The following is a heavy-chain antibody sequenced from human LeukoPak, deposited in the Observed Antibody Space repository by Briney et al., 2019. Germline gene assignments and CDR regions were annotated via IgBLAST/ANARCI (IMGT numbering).Heavy chain of an antibody. CDR1: GFTFIRYW. Sequence: PGGSLRLSCAASGFTFIRYWMTWVRQAPGKGLEWVAIINQDGSERYYVDSVKGRFTISRDNAKNSLYLQMNSLRDEDTAVYYCARAFDYWGQGTLVAVSS. CDR2: INQDGSER. J-gene: IGHJ4*02. V-gene: IGHV3-7*02. CDR3: ARAFDY.